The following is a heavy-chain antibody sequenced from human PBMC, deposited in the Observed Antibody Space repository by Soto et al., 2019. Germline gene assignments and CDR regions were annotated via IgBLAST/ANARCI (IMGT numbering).Heavy chain of an antibody. CDR2: ISYDGSNK. D-gene: IGHD5-18*01. Sequence: QVQLVESGGGVVQPGRSLRLSCAASGFTFSSYGMHWVRQAPGKGLEWVAVISYDGSNKYYADSVKGRFTISGDNSKNTLYLQMNSLRAEDTAVYYCAKDQRYSYGHAWFGFGMDVWGQGTTVTVSS. CDR3: AKDQRYSYGHAWFGFGMDV. J-gene: IGHJ6*02. V-gene: IGHV3-30*18. CDR1: GFTFSSYG.